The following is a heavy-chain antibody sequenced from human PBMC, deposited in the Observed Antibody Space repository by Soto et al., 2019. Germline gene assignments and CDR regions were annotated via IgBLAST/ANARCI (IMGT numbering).Heavy chain of an antibody. CDR2: ISSSSSYI. V-gene: IGHV3-21*01. D-gene: IGHD6-13*01. J-gene: IGHJ4*02. Sequence: EVQLVESGGGLVKPGGPLSLPLAAFGFPFRSLAMNGVRRAPGKGLEWVSSISSSSSYIYYADSVKGRFTISRDNAKNSLYLQMNSLRAEDTAVYYCASKAGTWALDYWGQGTLVTVSS. CDR3: ASKAGTWALDY. CDR1: GFPFRSLA.